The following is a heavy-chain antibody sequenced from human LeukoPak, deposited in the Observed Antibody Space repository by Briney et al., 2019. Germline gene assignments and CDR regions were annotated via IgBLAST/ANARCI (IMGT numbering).Heavy chain of an antibody. V-gene: IGHV3-30*14. CDR2: TSYDENKK. CDR1: GFPFTVYV. CDR3: ARDPVLRAPDYLHY. D-gene: IGHD1-26*01. Sequence: PGRSLRLSCTVSGFPFTVYVIHGVRQAPGKGLEGVAVTSYDENKKIYNDSVKGRFTISRDNSKNKQYLQMMTLIVADTPVYYCARDPVLRAPDYLHYWGRGTLVTVSS. J-gene: IGHJ4*02.